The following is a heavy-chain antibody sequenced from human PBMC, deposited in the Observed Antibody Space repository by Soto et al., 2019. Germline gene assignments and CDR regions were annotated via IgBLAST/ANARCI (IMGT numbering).Heavy chain of an antibody. CDR3: ARDPVTTSSLYYYYYYGMDV. D-gene: IGHD4-4*01. J-gene: IGHJ6*02. CDR2: ISGSGGST. V-gene: IGHV3-23*01. Sequence: GGSLRLSCAASGFTFSSYAMSWVRQAPGKGLEWVSAISGSGGSTYYADSVKGRFTISRDNSKNTLYLQMNSLRAEDTAVYYCARDPVTTSSLYYYYYYGMDVWGQGTTVTVSS. CDR1: GFTFSSYA.